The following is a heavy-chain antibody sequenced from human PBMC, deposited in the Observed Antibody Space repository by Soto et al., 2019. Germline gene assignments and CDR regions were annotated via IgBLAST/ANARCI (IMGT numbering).Heavy chain of an antibody. J-gene: IGHJ4*02. Sequence: EVQLLESGGGLVQPGGSLRLSCAASGFTFSTYAMSWVRQAPGKGLEWVSVISSTGGITHYADSVKGRFTMSRDNSKNTVYLRMNTLRAEDTAVYYCAIGGEYCTSISCYSFDSWGQGALVTGSS. CDR3: AIGGEYCTSISCYSFDS. D-gene: IGHD2-2*02. CDR1: GFTFSTYA. V-gene: IGHV3-23*01. CDR2: ISSTGGIT.